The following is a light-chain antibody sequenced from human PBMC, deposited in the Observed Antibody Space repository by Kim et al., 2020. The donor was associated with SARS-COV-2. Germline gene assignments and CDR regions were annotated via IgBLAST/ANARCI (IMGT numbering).Light chain of an antibody. Sequence: GSPGQPASITCSGDKLGDKYACWYQQKPGQSPVLVIYQDSKRPSGIPERFSGSNSGNTATLTISGTQAMDEADYYCQAWDSSTWVFGGGTQLTVL. CDR1: KLGDKY. V-gene: IGLV3-1*01. J-gene: IGLJ3*02. CDR2: QDS. CDR3: QAWDSSTWV.